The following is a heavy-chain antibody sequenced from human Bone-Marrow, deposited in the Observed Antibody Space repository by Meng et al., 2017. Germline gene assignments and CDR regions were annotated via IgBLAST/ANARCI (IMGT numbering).Heavy chain of an antibody. CDR3: ASWYGES. CDR1: GDSVSGNRAL. D-gene: IGHD3-10*01. J-gene: IGHJ4*02. CDR2: TYYRSQWQS. V-gene: IGHV6-1*01. Sequence: QVPLQPSGPRLVKPSQTLSLTCALSGDSVSGNRALWHWVRQSPSRGLEWLGHTYYRSQWQSHYGASVKSRISIYADTSRNQFSLILNSVTPEDMAVYYCASWYGESWGQGTLVTVSS.